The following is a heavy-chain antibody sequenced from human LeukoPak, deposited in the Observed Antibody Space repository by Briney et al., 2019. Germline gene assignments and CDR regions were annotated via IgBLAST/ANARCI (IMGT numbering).Heavy chain of an antibody. CDR2: INHSGST. V-gene: IGHV4-34*01. J-gene: IGHJ6*03. CDR1: GGSFSGYY. D-gene: IGHD2-15*01. Sequence: SETLSLTCAVYGGSFSGYYWSWIRQPPGKGLEWIGEINHSGSTNYNPSLKSRVTISVDTSKNQFSLKLSSVTAADTAVYYCARGGYCSGGSCLPWDYYYMDVWGKGTTVTVSS. CDR3: ARGGYCSGGSCLPWDYYYMDV.